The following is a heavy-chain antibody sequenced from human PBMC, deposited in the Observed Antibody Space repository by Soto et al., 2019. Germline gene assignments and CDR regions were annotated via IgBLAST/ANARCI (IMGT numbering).Heavy chain of an antibody. V-gene: IGHV1-18*01. Sequence: SVKVSCRASGYIFSNFGIIWMRQVPVQGLEWMGWVSAYNGKSNYTQKFQGRVTMTTDTATNTAYMELRSLRSDDTAVYYCARASGIRVVTTSYWGQGPLVTVS. CDR3: ARASGIRVVTTSY. CDR1: GYIFSNFG. D-gene: IGHD3-3*01. CDR2: VSAYNGKS. J-gene: IGHJ4*02.